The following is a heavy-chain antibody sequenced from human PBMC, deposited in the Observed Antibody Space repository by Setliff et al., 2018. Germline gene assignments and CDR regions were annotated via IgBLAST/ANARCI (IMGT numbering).Heavy chain of an antibody. CDR3: ARDPRRAGGY. Sequence: AAVKVSCKASAYIFTNHYIHWIRQAPGQGLEWMGWIRPNSGNTMYAQKFQGRVTMTRDTSISTAFLELSRLTSDDTAVYYLARDPRRAGGYWGQGTLVTVSS. J-gene: IGHJ4*02. CDR2: IRPNSGNT. CDR1: AYIFTNHY. D-gene: IGHD6-13*01. V-gene: IGHV1-2*02.